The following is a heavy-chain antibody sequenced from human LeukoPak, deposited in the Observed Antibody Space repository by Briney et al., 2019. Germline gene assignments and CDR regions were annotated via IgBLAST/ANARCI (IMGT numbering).Heavy chain of an antibody. CDR1: GFTFSSYT. D-gene: IGHD1-7*01. CDR2: ISSNGGST. CDR3: ARGELQVKYYFDY. J-gene: IGHJ4*02. Sequence: GGSLRLSCAASGFTFSSYTMHWVRQAPGKGLEYVSGISSNGGSTYYANSVKGRFTISRDNSKNTLYLQMGSQRAEDMAVYYCARGELQVKYYFDYCGQGTLVTVSS. V-gene: IGHV3-64*01.